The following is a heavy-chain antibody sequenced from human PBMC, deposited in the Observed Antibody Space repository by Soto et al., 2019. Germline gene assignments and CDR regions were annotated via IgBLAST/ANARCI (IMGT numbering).Heavy chain of an antibody. CDR3: ARYDYVSDIYSIDY. D-gene: IGHD3-10*02. CDR1: GASVSSTYW. Sequence: QVQLPESGPGLVKPSGTLSLTCAVSGASVSSTYWWSWVRQFPGKGLEWIAEIHHRGSTNYNPSLRSRVIISVDNSNNQFSLKVSSVTAADTAVYYCARYDYVSDIYSIDYWGQGTLVTVSS. CDR2: IHHRGST. J-gene: IGHJ4*02. V-gene: IGHV4-4*02.